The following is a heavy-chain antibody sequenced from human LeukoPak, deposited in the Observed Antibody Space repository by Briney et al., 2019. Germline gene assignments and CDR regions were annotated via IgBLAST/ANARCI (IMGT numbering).Heavy chain of an antibody. J-gene: IGHJ3*02. CDR3: AREYYDSSGRKHAFDI. CDR1: GYTFINYY. Sequence: ASVKVSCKASGYTFINYYMQWVRQAPGQGLEWMGRIDPDSGGTSYAQNFQGRVTMTTDTSISTAYMELSRLRSDDTAVYYCAREYYDSSGRKHAFDIWGQGTMVTVSS. V-gene: IGHV1-2*02. CDR2: IDPDSGGT. D-gene: IGHD3-22*01.